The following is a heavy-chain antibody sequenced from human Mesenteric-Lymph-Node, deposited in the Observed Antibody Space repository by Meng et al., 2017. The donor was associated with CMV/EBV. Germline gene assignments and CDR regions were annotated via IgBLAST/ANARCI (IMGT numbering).Heavy chain of an antibody. J-gene: IGHJ5*02. CDR1: GASISSSGHY. D-gene: IGHD2-2*01. CDR2: VYDSGTT. CDR3: ARAPGGYCSSTSCPNWFDP. V-gene: IGHV4-39*07. Sequence: GSLRLSCTVSGASISSSGHYWGWIRQPPGKGLEWIGSVYDSGTTYYNPSLKSRVTISVDTSKNQFSLKLSSVTAADTAVYYCARAPGGYCSSTSCPNWFDPWGQGTLVTVSS.